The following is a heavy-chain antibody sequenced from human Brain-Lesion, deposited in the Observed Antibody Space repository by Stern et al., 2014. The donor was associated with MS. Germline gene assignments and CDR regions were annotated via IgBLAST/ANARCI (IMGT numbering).Heavy chain of an antibody. D-gene: IGHD3-16*01. V-gene: IGHV3-48*03. J-gene: IGHJ4*02. CDR2: IDGTSSAT. CDR3: ARGKTGDGDALDS. Sequence: DQLVQSGGDLVQPGGSLRLSCTASGFTFSTYEMNWVRQAPGKGLEWLSYIDGTSSATLYADSVRGRFTISRDNAKNSLYLQMNSLRAEDTAVFYCARGKTGDGDALDSWGQGTLVTVSS. CDR1: GFTFSTYE.